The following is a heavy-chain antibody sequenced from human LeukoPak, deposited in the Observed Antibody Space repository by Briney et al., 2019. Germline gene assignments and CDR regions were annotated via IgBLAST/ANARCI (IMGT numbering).Heavy chain of an antibody. CDR2: IYHSGST. J-gene: IGHJ5*02. D-gene: IGHD2-2*01. CDR1: GYSISSGYY. V-gene: IGHV4-38-2*02. CDR3: ARDADIVVVPAAMGFDP. Sequence: SETLSLTCTVSGYSISSGYYWGWIRQPPGKGLEWIGSIYHSGSTYYNPPLKSRVTISVDTSKNQFSLKLSSVTAADTAVYYCARDADIVVVPAAMGFDPWGQGTLVTVSS.